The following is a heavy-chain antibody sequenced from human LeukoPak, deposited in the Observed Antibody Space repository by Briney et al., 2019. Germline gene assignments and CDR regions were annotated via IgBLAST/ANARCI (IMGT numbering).Heavy chain of an antibody. CDR3: ARQFVRDAFDI. Sequence: SETLSLTCAVSGYSISSGYYWGWIRQPPGQGLEWIGSIYHSGSTYYNPSLKSRVTISVDTSKNQFSLKLSSVTAADTAVYYCARQFVRDAFDIWGQGTMVTVSS. CDR2: IYHSGST. D-gene: IGHD6-6*01. V-gene: IGHV4-38-2*01. CDR1: GYSISSGYY. J-gene: IGHJ3*02.